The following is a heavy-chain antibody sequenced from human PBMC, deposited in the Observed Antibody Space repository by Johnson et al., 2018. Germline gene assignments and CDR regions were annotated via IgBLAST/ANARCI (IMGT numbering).Heavy chain of an antibody. Sequence: QVQLQESGPGLVKPSGTLSLTCTVSGDSVTSGTYYWTWIRQPPGNGLEWIGYISFSGSSNYNPSLRSRVAISVDTSKNQLFLRLSSVTTGATAVSYWAGAASPSGNSSTYYYGFDVWGLGTAVTVSS. CDR2: ISFSGSS. CDR3: AGAASPSGNSSTYYYGFDV. V-gene: IGHV4-61*01. D-gene: IGHD6-6*01. J-gene: IGHJ6*02. CDR1: GDSVTSGTYY.